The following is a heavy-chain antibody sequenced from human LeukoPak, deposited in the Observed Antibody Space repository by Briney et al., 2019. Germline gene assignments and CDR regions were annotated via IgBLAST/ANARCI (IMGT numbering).Heavy chain of an antibody. D-gene: IGHD1-26*01. CDR1: GFTFSTYS. V-gene: IGHV3-21*01. CDR3: ARGYSVSPWVGMDV. Sequence: PGGSLRLSCAVSGFTFSTYSMNWVRQPPGKGLEWVSSISSSSTYISYADSLKGRFTISRDNANNSLYLQMNSLRAEDTAVYYCARGYSVSPWVGMDVRGQGTTVTVSS. CDR2: ISSSSTYI. J-gene: IGHJ6*02.